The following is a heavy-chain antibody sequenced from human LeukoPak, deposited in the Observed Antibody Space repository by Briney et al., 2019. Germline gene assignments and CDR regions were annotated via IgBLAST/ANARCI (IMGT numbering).Heavy chain of an antibody. CDR3: AKDHYDFWSGYHNWFDP. J-gene: IGHJ5*02. V-gene: IGHV3-30*18. D-gene: IGHD3-3*01. Sequence: GGSLRLSCAASGFTFSSYGMHWVRQAPGKGLEWVAVISYDGSNKYYADSVKGRFTISRDNSKNTLYLQMNSLRAEGTAVYYCAKDHYDFWSGYHNWFDPWGQGTLVTVSS. CDR2: ISYDGSNK. CDR1: GFTFSSYG.